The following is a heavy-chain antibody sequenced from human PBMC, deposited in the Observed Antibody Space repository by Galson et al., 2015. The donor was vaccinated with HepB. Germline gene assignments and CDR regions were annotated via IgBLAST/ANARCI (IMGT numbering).Heavy chain of an antibody. CDR3: AVSLLDTGYYFDF. V-gene: IGHV1-58*02. J-gene: IGHJ4*02. D-gene: IGHD3-22*01. CDR2: IVVGSGDT. Sequence: SVKVSCKASGFTFTSSAMQWVRQARGQRLEWIGWIVVGSGDTNYAQKFQKRVTITRDMSTSTAYVELTSLRSEDTAVYYCAVSLLDTGYYFDFWGQGSLVTVSS. CDR1: GFTFTSSA.